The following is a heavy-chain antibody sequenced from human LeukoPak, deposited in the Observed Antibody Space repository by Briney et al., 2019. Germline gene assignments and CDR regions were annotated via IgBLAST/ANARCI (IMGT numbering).Heavy chain of an antibody. CDR2: IRSKAYGGTS. CDR3: ARGPIAPLIHNAMDV. D-gene: IGHD6-13*01. Sequence: GRSLRLSCTASGFTFADHAMSWVRQAPGKGLEWVGFIRSKAYGGTSEYAASVKCRFTISRDASNSVIYLKMHNLQSESTALYYSARGPIAPLIHNAMDVWGQGATVTVSS. V-gene: IGHV3-49*04. CDR1: GFTFADHA. J-gene: IGHJ6*02.